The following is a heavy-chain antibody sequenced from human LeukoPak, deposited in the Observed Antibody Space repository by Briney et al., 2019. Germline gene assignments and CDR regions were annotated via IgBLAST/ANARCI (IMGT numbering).Heavy chain of an antibody. V-gene: IGHV4-34*01. CDR2: IYYSGST. CDR3: AGDSYGRGYYFDY. J-gene: IGHJ4*02. D-gene: IGHD5-18*01. CDR1: GGSFSGYY. Sequence: PSETLSLTCAVYGGSFSGYYWSWIRQPPGKGLEWIGSIYYSGSTYYNPSLKSRVTISVDTSKNQFSLKLSSVTAADTAVYYCAGDSYGRGYYFDYWGQGTLVTVSS.